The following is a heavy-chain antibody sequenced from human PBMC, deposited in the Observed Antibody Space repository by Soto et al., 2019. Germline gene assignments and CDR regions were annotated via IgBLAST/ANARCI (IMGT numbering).Heavy chain of an antibody. V-gene: IGHV1-8*01. Sequence: QVPLVQSGAEVKKPGASVKVSCKASGYTFTSYDINWVRQATGQGLEWMGWMNPNSGNTGYAQKFQGRVTMTRNTSISTAYMELSSLRSEDTAVYYCARHSGELSYYYYYGMDVWGQGTTVTVSS. CDR1: GYTFTSYD. J-gene: IGHJ6*02. D-gene: IGHD3-10*01. CDR3: ARHSGELSYYYYYGMDV. CDR2: MNPNSGNT.